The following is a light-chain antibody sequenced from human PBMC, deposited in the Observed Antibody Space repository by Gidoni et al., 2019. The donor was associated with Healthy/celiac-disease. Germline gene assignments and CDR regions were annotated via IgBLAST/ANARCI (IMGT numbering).Light chain of an antibody. CDR2: DAS. CDR1: QIVSSY. CDR3: QQRSNWPPIT. Sequence: EIVLTQSPATLSLSPGDRATLSCRPSQIVSSYLAWYQQKPGQAPRLLIYDASNRATCIPARFSGSGSGTDFTLTISSLEPEDFAVYYCQQRSNWPPITFGQGTRLEIK. V-gene: IGKV3-11*01. J-gene: IGKJ5*01.